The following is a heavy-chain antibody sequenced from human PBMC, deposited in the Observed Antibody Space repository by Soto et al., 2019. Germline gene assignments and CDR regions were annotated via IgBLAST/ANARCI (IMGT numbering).Heavy chain of an antibody. CDR3: ATDHQWLGDYYYGMDV. D-gene: IGHD6-19*01. V-gene: IGHV1-24*01. CDR2: FDPENGER. CDR1: GYTLIELS. Sequence: GASVKVSCKVSGYTLIELSMHWVRQAPGKGLEWMGRFDPENGERIYAQKFQGRVTMTEDTSTDTAYMELSSLRSEDTAVYYCATDHQWLGDYYYGMDVWCQGTTVTVSS. J-gene: IGHJ6*02.